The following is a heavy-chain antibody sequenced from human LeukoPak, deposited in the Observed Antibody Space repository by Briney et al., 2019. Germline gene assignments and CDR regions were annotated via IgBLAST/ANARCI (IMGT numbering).Heavy chain of an antibody. CDR1: GGSISSGGYY. V-gene: IGHV4-31*03. J-gene: IGHJ3*02. CDR2: IYYSGST. D-gene: IGHD6-13*01. Sequence: PSETLSLTCTVSGGSISSGGYYWSWIRQHPGKGLEWIGYIYYSGSTYHNPSLKSRVTISVDTSKNQFSLKLSSVTAADTAVYYCARDTGSGWYSSAPDAFDIWGQGTMVTVSS. CDR3: ARDTGSGWYSSAPDAFDI.